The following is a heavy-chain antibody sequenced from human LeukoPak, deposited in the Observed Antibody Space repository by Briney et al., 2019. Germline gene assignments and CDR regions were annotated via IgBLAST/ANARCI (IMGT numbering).Heavy chain of an antibody. CDR1: GFTFTSYS. CDR3: AREGYYGSGSPPSLYFDY. J-gene: IGHJ4*02. D-gene: IGHD3-10*01. CDR2: ISGGGGST. V-gene: IGHV3-23*01. Sequence: GSLRLSCAASGFTFTSYSMNWVRQAPGKGLEWVSTISGGGGSTYYADSVKGRFTISRDNSRSTLYLQMNSLRPEDTAIYYCAREGYYGSGSPPSLYFDYWGQGTLVTVSS.